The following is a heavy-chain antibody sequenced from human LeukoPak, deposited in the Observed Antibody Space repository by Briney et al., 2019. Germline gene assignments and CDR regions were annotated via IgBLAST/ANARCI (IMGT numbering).Heavy chain of an antibody. D-gene: IGHD2-15*01. CDR1: GGSINNYY. CDR2: IYTRGST. CDR3: ARGRYCSADICSGGDAFDI. V-gene: IGHV4-4*07. J-gene: IGHJ3*02. Sequence: SETLSLTCTVSGGSINNYYWSWIRQPAGKGLEWIGRIYTRGSTNYNPSLKSRVTMSVDTSKNQFSLKLSSVAAADTAVYYCARGRYCSADICSGGDAFDIWGQGTTVSVSS.